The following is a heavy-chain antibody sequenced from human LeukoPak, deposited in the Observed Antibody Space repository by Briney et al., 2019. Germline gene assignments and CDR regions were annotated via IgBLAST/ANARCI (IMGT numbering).Heavy chain of an antibody. CDR2: IYYSGST. D-gene: IGHD3-22*01. CDR1: GGSISSYY. V-gene: IGHV4-59*08. Sequence: SETLSLTCTVSGGSISSYYWSWIRQPPGKGLEWIGYIYYSGSTYYNPSLKSRVTISVDTSKNQFSLKLSSVTAADTAVYYCARVSPYYYDSSGYYYGGWSPFDYWGQGTLVTVSS. J-gene: IGHJ4*02. CDR3: ARVSPYYYDSSGYYYGGWSPFDY.